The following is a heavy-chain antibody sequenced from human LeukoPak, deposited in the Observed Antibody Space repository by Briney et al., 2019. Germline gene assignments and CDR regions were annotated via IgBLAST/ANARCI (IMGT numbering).Heavy chain of an antibody. D-gene: IGHD5-18*01. CDR2: IIPIFGTA. J-gene: IGHJ6*03. Sequence: GASVKVSCKASGGTFSSYAISWVRQAPGQGLEWMGGIIPIFGTANYAQKFQGRVTITADESTSTAYMELSSLRSEDTAVYYCARDLYSSEDYYYYYYMDVWGKGTTVTVSS. CDR3: ARDLYSSEDYYYYYYMDV. CDR1: GGTFSSYA. V-gene: IGHV1-69*13.